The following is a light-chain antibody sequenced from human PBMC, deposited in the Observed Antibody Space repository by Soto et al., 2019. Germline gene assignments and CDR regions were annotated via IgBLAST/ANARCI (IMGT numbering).Light chain of an antibody. CDR2: EGS. J-gene: IGLJ1*01. Sequence: QSALTQPASVSGSPGQSITISCTGTSSDVGDYNLVSWYQQHPGKVPKLIIYEGSKRPSGVSDRFSGSKSGNTASLTISGLQAEDEGDYYCCSFSFAGSSTVFGTGTKVTVL. V-gene: IGLV2-23*03. CDR3: CSFSFAGSSTV. CDR1: SSDVGDYNL.